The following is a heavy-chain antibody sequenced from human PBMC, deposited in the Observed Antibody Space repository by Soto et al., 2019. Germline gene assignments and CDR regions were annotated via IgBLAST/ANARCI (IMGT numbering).Heavy chain of an antibody. Sequence: QLVESGGGLVQPGRSLRLSCVASGFSFDDYAIHWVRQAPGKGLEWVSGISADSGSRNFVASVRGRCSVSRANAKNSLYLNMTTLRSEETAFYYCAKIVTRHSLVPVYDQWGQGALVSVSS. J-gene: IGHJ4*02. V-gene: IGHV3-9*01. CDR3: AKIVTRHSLVPVYDQ. CDR2: ISADSGSR. CDR1: GFSFDDYA. D-gene: IGHD2-21*01.